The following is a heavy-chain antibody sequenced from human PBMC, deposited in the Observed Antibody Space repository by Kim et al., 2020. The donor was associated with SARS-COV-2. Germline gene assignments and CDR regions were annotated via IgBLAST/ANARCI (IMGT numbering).Heavy chain of an antibody. CDR1: GYTFTGYY. D-gene: IGHD6-13*01. J-gene: IGHJ5*02. CDR3: ARVPFHYSSSWYGVDWFVP. V-gene: IGHV1-2*02. Sequence: ASVKVSCKASGYTFTGYYIHWVRQAPGQGLEWMGWISPNSGGTVYAQKFQGRVAMTRDTSISTAYMELSRLRSDDTAVYYCARVPFHYSSSWYGVDWFVPWGQGTLVTVSS. CDR2: ISPNSGGT.